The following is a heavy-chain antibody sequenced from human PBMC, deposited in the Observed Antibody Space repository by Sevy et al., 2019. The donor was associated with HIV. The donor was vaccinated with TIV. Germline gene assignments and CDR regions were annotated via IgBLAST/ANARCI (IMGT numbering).Heavy chain of an antibody. V-gene: IGHV3-74*01. CDR3: TREGDTVLVPTAVDAFDF. CDR2: IKTDGSNR. Sequence: GGSLRLSCAASGFTFSNYWMHCVRQAPGKGLVWVSRIKTDGSNRDSADSVKGRFFISRDNAKNLLYLQMNSLRAEDTAVYYCTREGDTVLVPTAVDAFDFWGQGTMVTVSS. CDR1: GFTFSNYW. J-gene: IGHJ3*01. D-gene: IGHD2-2*01.